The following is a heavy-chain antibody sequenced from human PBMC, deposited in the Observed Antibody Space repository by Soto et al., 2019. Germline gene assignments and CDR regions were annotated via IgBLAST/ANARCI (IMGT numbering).Heavy chain of an antibody. CDR2: IIPIFGTA. J-gene: IGHJ4*02. CDR1: GGTFSSYA. Sequence: SVKVSCKASGGTFSSYAISWVRQAPGQGLEWMGGIIPIFGTANYAQKFQGRVTITADESTSTAYMELSSLRSEDTVVYYCVMRGLVTNDYWGQGTLVTVSS. D-gene: IGHD2-21*02. V-gene: IGHV1-69*13. CDR3: VMRGLVTNDY.